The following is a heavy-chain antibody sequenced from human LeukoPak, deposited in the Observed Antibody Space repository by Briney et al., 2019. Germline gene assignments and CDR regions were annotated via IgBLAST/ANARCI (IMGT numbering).Heavy chain of an antibody. J-gene: IGHJ4*02. D-gene: IGHD3-10*01. CDR2: ISWDGGST. V-gene: IGHV3-43*01. CDR3: AKDLYYGSGSYYPLDY. Sequence: GGFLRLSCAASGFTFSSYTMHWVRQAPGKGLEWVSLISWDGGSTYYADSVKGRFTISRDNSKNSLYLQMNSLRTEDTALYYCAKDLYYGSGSYYPLDYWGQGTLVTVSS. CDR1: GFTFSSYT.